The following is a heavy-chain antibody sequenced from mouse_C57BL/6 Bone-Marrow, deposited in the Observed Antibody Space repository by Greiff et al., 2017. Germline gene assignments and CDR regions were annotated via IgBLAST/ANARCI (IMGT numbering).Heavy chain of an antibody. D-gene: IGHD1-2*01. Sequence: EVQLVESGGDLVKPGGSLKLSCAASGFTFSSYGMSWVRQTPDKRLEWVATISSGGSYTYYPDSVKGRFTLSRDNAKNTLYLQMSSLKSEDTAMYYCAGYSRRDWYFDVWGTGTTVTVSS. CDR2: ISSGGSYT. J-gene: IGHJ1*03. CDR3: AGYSRRDWYFDV. V-gene: IGHV5-6*01. CDR1: GFTFSSYG.